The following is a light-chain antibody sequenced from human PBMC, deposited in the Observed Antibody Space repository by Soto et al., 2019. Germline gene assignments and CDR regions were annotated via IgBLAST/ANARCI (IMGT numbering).Light chain of an antibody. Sequence: EIVMTQSPATLSVSPGERATLSCRASQSVSSNLAWYQQKPGQAPSLLIYDISARATGIPDRFSGSGSGTDFTLTISRLEPEDFAVYYCQQYGSSVTFGQGTKVDIK. CDR2: DIS. V-gene: IGKV3-20*01. CDR3: QQYGSSVT. CDR1: QSVSSN. J-gene: IGKJ1*01.